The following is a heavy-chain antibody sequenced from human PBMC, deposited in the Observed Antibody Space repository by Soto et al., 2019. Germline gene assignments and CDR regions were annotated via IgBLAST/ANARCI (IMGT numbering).Heavy chain of an antibody. CDR2: IYPGASDT. CDR1: GYSFTSYW. CDR3: ARQLLGFCRIPSCLSYYYYGMDV. V-gene: IGHV5-51*01. Sequence: PGESLKISCKGSGYSFTSYWIGWVRQMPGKGLEWMGIIYPGASDTRYSPSFQGQVTISADKSISTAYLQWSSLKASDTAMYYCARQLLGFCRIPSCLSYYYYGMDVWGQGTTVTVSS. D-gene: IGHD2-2*01. J-gene: IGHJ6*02.